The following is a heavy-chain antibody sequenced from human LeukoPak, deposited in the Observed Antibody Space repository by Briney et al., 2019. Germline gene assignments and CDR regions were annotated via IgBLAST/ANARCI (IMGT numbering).Heavy chain of an antibody. CDR1: GYTLTELS. CDR2: FDPEDGET. Sequence: ASVKLSCKVSGYTLTELSMHWVRQAPGKGLEWMGGFDPEDGETIYAQKFQGRVTMTEDTSTDTAYMELSSLRSEDTAVYYCATGFGYSGSYYFDYWGQGTLVTVSS. V-gene: IGHV1-24*01. J-gene: IGHJ4*02. D-gene: IGHD1-26*01. CDR3: ATGFGYSGSYYFDY.